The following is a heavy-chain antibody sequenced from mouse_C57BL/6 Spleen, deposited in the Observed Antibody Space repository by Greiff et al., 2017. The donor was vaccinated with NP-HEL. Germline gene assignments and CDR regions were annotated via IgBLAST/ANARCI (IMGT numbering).Heavy chain of an antibody. Sequence: QVQLQQPGTELVKPGASVKLSCKASGYTFTSYWMHWVKQRPGQGLEWIGNINPSNGGTNYNEKFKSKATLTVDKSSSTAYMQLSSLTSEDSAVYYCARSRGYDYEGRSWFAYWGQGTLVTVSA. J-gene: IGHJ3*01. CDR3: ARSRGYDYEGRSWFAY. V-gene: IGHV1-53*01. D-gene: IGHD2-4*01. CDR1: GYTFTSYW. CDR2: INPSNGGT.